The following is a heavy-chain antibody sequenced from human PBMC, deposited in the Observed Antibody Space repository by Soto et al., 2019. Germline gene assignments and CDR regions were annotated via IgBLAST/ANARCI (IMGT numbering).Heavy chain of an antibody. CDR2: IYYSGGT. CDR1: GGSISSGDYY. Sequence: QVQLQESGPGLVKPSQNLSLTCTVSGGSISSGDYYWSWIRQRPGKGLEWIGYIYYSGGTYYNPSLKSRVTISVDTSKNQFSLKLSSVTAADTAVYYCASNIYGYIFYDYWGQGTLVTVSS. D-gene: IGHD5-18*01. J-gene: IGHJ4*02. V-gene: IGHV4-30-4*01. CDR3: ASNIYGYIFYDY.